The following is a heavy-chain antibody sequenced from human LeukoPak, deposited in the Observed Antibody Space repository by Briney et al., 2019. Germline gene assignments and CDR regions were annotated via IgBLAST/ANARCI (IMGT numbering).Heavy chain of an antibody. D-gene: IGHD6-19*01. CDR2: IYTSGST. CDR3: ARDRSSGWIDAFDI. V-gene: IGHV4-61*02. CDR1: GGSFSSGSNY. Sequence: SETLSLTCTVSGGSFSSGSNYWSWIRQPAGQGLVWIGRIYTSGSTNYNPSLKSRVTISVDTTKNQFSLKLSSVTAADTAVYYCARDRSSGWIDAFDIWGQGTMVTVSS. J-gene: IGHJ3*02.